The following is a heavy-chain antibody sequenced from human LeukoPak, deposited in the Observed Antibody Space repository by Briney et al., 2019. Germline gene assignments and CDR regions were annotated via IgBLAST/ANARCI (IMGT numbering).Heavy chain of an antibody. D-gene: IGHD3-10*01. CDR3: VRQIDYYGSGSLPDY. CDR2: ISSSSSYI. V-gene: IGHV3-21*01. Sequence: GGSLRLSCAASGFTFSSYSMNWIRQAPGKGLEWVSSISSSSSYIYYADSVKGRFTISRDNAKNSLYLQMNSLRAEDTAVYYCVRQIDYYGSGSLPDYWGQGTLVTVSS. CDR1: GFTFSSYS. J-gene: IGHJ4*02.